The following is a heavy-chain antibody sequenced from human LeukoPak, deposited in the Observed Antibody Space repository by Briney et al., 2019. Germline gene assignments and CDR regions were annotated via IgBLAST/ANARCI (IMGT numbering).Heavy chain of an antibody. V-gene: IGHV4-34*01. J-gene: IGHJ4*02. CDR2: INHSGST. CDR1: GGSFSGYY. CDR3: ARASSRGYFDY. Sequence: SETLSLTCAVYGGSFSGYYWSWIRQPPGKGLEWIGEINHSGSTNYNPSLKSRVTISVDPSKNQFSLKLSSVTAADTAVYYCARASSRGYFDYWGQGTLVTVSS. D-gene: IGHD3-10*01.